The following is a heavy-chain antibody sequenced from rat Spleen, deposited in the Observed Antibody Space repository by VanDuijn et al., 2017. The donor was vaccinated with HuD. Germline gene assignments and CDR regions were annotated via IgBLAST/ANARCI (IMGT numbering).Heavy chain of an antibody. CDR2: IRTKPNNYAT. CDR3: TAMGTGY. CDR1: GFTFSSFP. Sequence: VQLVESGGGLVQPGRSLKLSCAASGFTFSSFPMAWIRQAPGKGLEWVARIRTKPNNYATYYADSVKGRFTISRDDSKSMVYLQMDNLKTEDTAMYYCTAMGTGYWGQGVMVTVSS. D-gene: IGHD1-7*01. V-gene: IGHV10-5*01. J-gene: IGHJ2*01.